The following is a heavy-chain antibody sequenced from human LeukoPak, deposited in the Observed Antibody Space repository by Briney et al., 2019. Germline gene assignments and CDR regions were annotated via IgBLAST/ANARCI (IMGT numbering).Heavy chain of an antibody. D-gene: IGHD3-10*01. J-gene: IGHJ4*02. CDR3: ARDWDRMVRGVPLPFDY. CDR2: IYHSGST. V-gene: IGHV4-38-2*02. Sequence: PSETLSLTCTVSGYSISSGYYWGWIRPPPGKGLEWIGSIYHSGSTYYNPSLKSRVTISVDTSKNQFSLKLSSVTAADTAVYYCARDWDRMVRGVPLPFDYWGQGTLVTVSS. CDR1: GYSISSGYY.